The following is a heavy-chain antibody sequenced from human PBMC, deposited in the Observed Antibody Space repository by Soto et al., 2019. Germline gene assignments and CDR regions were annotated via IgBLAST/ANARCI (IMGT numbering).Heavy chain of an antibody. J-gene: IGHJ4*02. D-gene: IGHD3-22*01. CDR1: GFTFSNYA. Sequence: PGGSLRLSCGASGFTFSNYAMNWVRQAPGKGLEWVSGISGRGSSTYYADSVKGRFTISRDNSQNTIYLQMNSLRAEDTAVYYSAREKYYYDKSGYYSSYLDSWGQGTPVTVSS. CDR2: ISGRGSST. CDR3: AREKYYYDKSGYYSSYLDS. V-gene: IGHV3-23*01.